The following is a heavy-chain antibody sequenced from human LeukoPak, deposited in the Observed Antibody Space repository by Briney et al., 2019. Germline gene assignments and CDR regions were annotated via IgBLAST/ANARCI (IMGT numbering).Heavy chain of an antibody. CDR2: IYWDDDK. J-gene: IGHJ4*02. D-gene: IGHD6-13*01. V-gene: IGHV2-5*02. Sequence: ESGPTLVNPTQTLTLTCTFSGCSLRTRGVGVGWIRQPPGKALEWLSLIYWDDDKRYSPSLKSRLTITKDTSKNQVVLTMTNMDPVDTATYYCAHSPESIWYQTHYFDYWGQGTLVTVSS. CDR1: GCSLRTRGVG. CDR3: AHSPESIWYQTHYFDY.